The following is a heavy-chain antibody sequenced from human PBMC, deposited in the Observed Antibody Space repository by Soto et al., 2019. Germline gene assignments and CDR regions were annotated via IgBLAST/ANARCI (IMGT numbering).Heavy chain of an antibody. D-gene: IGHD1-7*01. CDR3: ARQGRNYEDDTDV. CDR2: IDPSDSYS. Sequence: GESLKISCKASGYSFASYWITWVRQMPGKGLEWMGRIDPSDSYSNYSPSFQGHVTISADKSISTAYLQWSSLKASDTAMYYCARQGRNYEDDTDVWGPGTTVTVSS. CDR1: GYSFASYW. J-gene: IGHJ6*02. V-gene: IGHV5-10-1*01.